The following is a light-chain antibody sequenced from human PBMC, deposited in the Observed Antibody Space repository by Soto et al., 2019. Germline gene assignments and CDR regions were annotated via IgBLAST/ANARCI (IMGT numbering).Light chain of an antibody. CDR2: GTS. V-gene: IGKV3-20*01. CDR1: QTISSQY. CDR3: QQYGSWT. J-gene: IGKJ1*01. Sequence: EIVLTQSPGTLSVSPGERATLSCRSSQTISSQYLAWYQQKHGQAPGLLIYGTSSRATGTPDRFSGSGSGTDFTLTISRLEPEDSAIYYCQQYGSWTFGQGTKVEIK.